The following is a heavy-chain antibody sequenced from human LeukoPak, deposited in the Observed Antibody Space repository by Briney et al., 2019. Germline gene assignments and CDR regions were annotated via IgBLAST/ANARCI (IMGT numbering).Heavy chain of an antibody. CDR2: ISGSGGST. Sequence: PGGSLRLSCAASGFTFSSYAMSWVRQAPGKGLEWVSAISGSGGSTYYADSVKGRFTISRDNSKNTLYLQMNSLRAEDTAVYYCAKGREYSSGWYQYYYYYYGMDVWGQGTTVTVSS. CDR1: GFTFSSYA. D-gene: IGHD6-19*01. CDR3: AKGREYSSGWYQYYYYYYGMDV. V-gene: IGHV3-23*01. J-gene: IGHJ6*02.